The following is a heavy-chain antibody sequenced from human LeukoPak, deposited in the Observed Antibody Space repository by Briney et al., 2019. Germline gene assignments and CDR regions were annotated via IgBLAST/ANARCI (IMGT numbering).Heavy chain of an antibody. J-gene: IGHJ6*02. Sequence: PGGSLRLSCAASGFTFSSYAMSWVRQAPGKGLEWVSAISGSGGSTYYADSVKGRFTISRDNSKNTLYLQMNSLRAEDTAVYYCAKGSYCSGGSCYYYYYGMDVWGQGTTVTVSS. V-gene: IGHV3-23*01. D-gene: IGHD2-15*01. CDR1: GFTFSSYA. CDR3: AKGSYCSGGSCYYYYYGMDV. CDR2: ISGSGGST.